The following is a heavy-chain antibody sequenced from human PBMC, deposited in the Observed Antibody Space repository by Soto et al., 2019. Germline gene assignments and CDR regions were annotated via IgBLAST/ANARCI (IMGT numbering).Heavy chain of an antibody. J-gene: IGHJ4*02. CDR3: ASMGYCTNGVCYPFSSREYYHY. CDR1: GGSISSYY. Sequence: SETLSLTCTVSGGSISSYYWSWIRQPPGKGLEWIGYIYYSGSTNYNPSLKSRVTISVDTSKNQFSLKLSSVTAADTAVYYCASMGYCTNGVCYPFSSREYYHYWGRGTLVTVSS. D-gene: IGHD2-8*01. CDR2: IYYSGST. V-gene: IGHV4-59*01.